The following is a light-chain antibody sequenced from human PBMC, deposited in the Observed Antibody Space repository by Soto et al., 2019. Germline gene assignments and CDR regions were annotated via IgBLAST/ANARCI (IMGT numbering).Light chain of an antibody. CDR1: QSISTY. CDR2: HAS. Sequence: DIQMTQPSTLSASVGDRVTLHCRASQSISTYLAWYQQKPGKAPKVLIYHASNLESGVPSRFSGGGSGTEFTLNISSLQPDDFATYYCQQYYMYSYTFGQGTKLDIK. CDR3: QQYYMYSYT. J-gene: IGKJ2*01. V-gene: IGKV1-5*01.